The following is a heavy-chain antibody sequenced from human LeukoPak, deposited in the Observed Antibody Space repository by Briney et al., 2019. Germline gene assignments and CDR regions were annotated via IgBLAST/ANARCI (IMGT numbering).Heavy chain of an antibody. CDR3: ARGGYDFWSGYYGNWFDP. CDR2: IYRSGST. V-gene: IGHV4-30-2*01. Sequence: PSQTLSLTCTVSGGSISSGGYYWSWIRQPPGKGLEWIGYIYRSGSTYYNPSLKSRVTISVDRSKNQFSLKLSSVTAADTAVYYCARGGYDFWSGYYGNWFDPWGQGTLVTVSS. CDR1: GGSISSGGYY. D-gene: IGHD3-3*01. J-gene: IGHJ5*02.